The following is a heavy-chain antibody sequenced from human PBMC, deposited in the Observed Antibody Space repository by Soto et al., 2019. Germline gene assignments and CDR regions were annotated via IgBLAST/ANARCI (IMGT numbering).Heavy chain of an antibody. CDR3: ARRGWDNWFDS. CDR1: GASINPYY. J-gene: IGHJ5*01. V-gene: IGHV4-59*08. D-gene: IGHD2-15*01. Sequence: SETLSLTCTVFGASINPYYWTWIRQPPGKGQEWIGYIYYSGSTNYNPSLKSRVTISVDTSENQFSLKLTSVTAADTAVYYCARRGWDNWFDSWGQGALGTVSS. CDR2: IYYSGST.